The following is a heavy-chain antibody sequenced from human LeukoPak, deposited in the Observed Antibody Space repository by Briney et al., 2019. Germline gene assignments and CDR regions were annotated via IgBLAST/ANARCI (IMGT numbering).Heavy chain of an antibody. CDR2: INWNGGST. Sequence: RPGGSLRLSCAASGFTFDDYGMSWVRQAPGKGLEWVSGINWNGGSTGYADSVKGRFTISRDNAKNSLFLHMNSLRVEDTALYYCARDRVVVATTTPPYWYFDLWGRGTLVTVSS. CDR3: ARDRVVVATTTPPYWYFDL. D-gene: IGHD2-15*01. V-gene: IGHV3-20*04. CDR1: GFTFDDYG. J-gene: IGHJ2*01.